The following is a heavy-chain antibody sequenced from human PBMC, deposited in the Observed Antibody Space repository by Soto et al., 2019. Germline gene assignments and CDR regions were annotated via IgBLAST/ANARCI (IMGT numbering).Heavy chain of an antibody. V-gene: IGHV1-24*01. J-gene: IGHJ3*02. CDR3: ATAYKRLRLGELSLLAFDI. CDR2: FDPEDGET. Sequence: ASVKVSCKVSGHTLTELSMHWVRQAPGKGLEWMGGFDPEDGETIYAQKFQGRVTMTEDTSTDTAYMELSSLRSEDTAVYYCATAYKRLRLGELSLLAFDIWGQGPMVTVSS. D-gene: IGHD3-16*02. CDR1: GHTLTELS.